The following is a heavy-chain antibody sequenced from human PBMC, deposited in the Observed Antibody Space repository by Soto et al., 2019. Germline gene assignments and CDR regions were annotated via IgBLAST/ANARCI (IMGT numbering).Heavy chain of an antibody. CDR1: GYTLTELS. Sequence: ASVKVSCKVSGYTLTELSMHWVRQAPGKGLEWMGGFDPEDGETIYAQKFQGRVTMTEDTSTDTAYMELSSLRSEDTAVYYCATFRGGIAAAGTVSSWFDPWGQGTLVTVAS. CDR2: FDPEDGET. D-gene: IGHD6-13*01. J-gene: IGHJ5*02. CDR3: ATFRGGIAAAGTVSSWFDP. V-gene: IGHV1-24*01.